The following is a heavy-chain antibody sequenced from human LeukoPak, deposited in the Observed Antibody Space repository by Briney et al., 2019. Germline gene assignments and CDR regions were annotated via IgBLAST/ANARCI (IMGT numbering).Heavy chain of an antibody. J-gene: IGHJ4*02. CDR2: IYYSGST. Sequence: PSETLSLTCTVSGGSISSYYWSWIRQPPGKGLGWIGYIYYSGSTNYNPSLKSRVTISVDTSKNQFSLKLSSVTAADTAVYYCARGPADSSGYYYKYYFDYWGQGTLVTVSS. V-gene: IGHV4-59*01. CDR3: ARGPADSSGYYYKYYFDY. CDR1: GGSISSYY. D-gene: IGHD3-22*01.